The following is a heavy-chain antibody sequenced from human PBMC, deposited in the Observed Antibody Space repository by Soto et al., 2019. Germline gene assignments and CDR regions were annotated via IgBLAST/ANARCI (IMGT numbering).Heavy chain of an antibody. D-gene: IGHD3-22*01. V-gene: IGHV1-3*01. CDR1: GYTFTNYV. CDR2: INAGDDNT. CDR3: ARESGYPLDY. J-gene: IGHJ4*02. Sequence: QVQLVQSGAEVKKPGASVEVSCKASGYTFTNYVMHWVRQAPGQRLEWMGSINAGDDNTKYSQKFQGRVTISTDTSASTAYMELSSLRSEDTAVYYCARESGYPLDYWGQGTLVTVSS.